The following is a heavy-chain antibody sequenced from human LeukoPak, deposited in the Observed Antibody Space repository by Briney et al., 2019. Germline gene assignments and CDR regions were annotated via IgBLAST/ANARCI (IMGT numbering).Heavy chain of an antibody. Sequence: PSETLSLTCTVSGGSISSSSYYWGWIRQPPGKGLEWIGSIYYSGSTYYNPSLKSRVPISVDTSKNQFSLKLSSVTAADTAVYYCARDRHWDCTNGVCFYYYMDVWGKGTTVTVSS. CDR1: GGSISSSSYY. D-gene: IGHD2-8*01. CDR2: IYYSGST. V-gene: IGHV4-39*07. J-gene: IGHJ6*03. CDR3: ARDRHWDCTNGVCFYYYMDV.